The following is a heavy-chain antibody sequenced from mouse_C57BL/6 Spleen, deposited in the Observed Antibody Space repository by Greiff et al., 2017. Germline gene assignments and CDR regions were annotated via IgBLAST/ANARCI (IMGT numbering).Heavy chain of an antibody. Sequence: QVQLQQSGAELAKPGASVKLSCTASGYTFTSYWMHWVKQRPGQGLEWIGYINPSSGYTKYNQKFKDKATLTADKSSSTAYMKLSSLTYEDSAVDYCAREVDGYVSFAYWGQGTLVTVSA. CDR3: AREVDGYVSFAY. CDR2: INPSSGYT. D-gene: IGHD2-2*01. J-gene: IGHJ3*01. CDR1: GYTFTSYW. V-gene: IGHV1-7*01.